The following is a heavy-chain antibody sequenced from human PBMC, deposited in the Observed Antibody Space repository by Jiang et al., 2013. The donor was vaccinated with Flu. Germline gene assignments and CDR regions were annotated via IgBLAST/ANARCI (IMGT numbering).Heavy chain of an antibody. Sequence: PGLVKPSETLSLTCTVSGGSITTTGYYWRWIRQSPVKGLEWIGSLFYSGSTYYNPSLESRVTVSADTSKTQFSLRLSPVSAADTAVYYCGSSNYGIEYFQHWGQGTLVTVSS. CDR1: GGSITTTGYY. V-gene: IGHV4-39*01. J-gene: IGHJ1*01. CDR3: GSSNYGIEYFQH. D-gene: IGHD3-10*01. CDR2: LFYSGST.